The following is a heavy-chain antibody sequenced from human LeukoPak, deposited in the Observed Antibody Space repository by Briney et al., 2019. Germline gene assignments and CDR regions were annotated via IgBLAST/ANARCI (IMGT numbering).Heavy chain of an antibody. V-gene: IGHV3-21*01. CDR1: GFTFSSYS. Sequence: PGGSLRLSCAASGFTFSSYSMNWVRQAPGKGLEWVSSISSSSSYIYYADSVKGRFTISRDNAKNSLYLQMNSLRAEDTAVYYCAREGNRDYGGPFDYWGQGTLVTVSS. J-gene: IGHJ4*02. D-gene: IGHD4-23*01. CDR2: ISSSSSYI. CDR3: AREGNRDYGGPFDY.